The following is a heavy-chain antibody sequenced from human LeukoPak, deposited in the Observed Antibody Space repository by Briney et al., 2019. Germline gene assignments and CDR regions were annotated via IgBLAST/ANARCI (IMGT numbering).Heavy chain of an antibody. CDR3: VSEERAVKDS. D-gene: IGHD3-10*01. CDR1: GLAFSRIS. CDR2: LLYDENEI. J-gene: IGHJ4*02. Sequence: PGGSLRLTCAASGLAFSRISMHWIPQGPGKGLGWVVFLLYDENEINYAASVTGRLTIFRDNSKKTLYLQMSSLRSDNTAVYYRVSEERAVKDSWGQGTLVSVSS. V-gene: IGHV3-30*02.